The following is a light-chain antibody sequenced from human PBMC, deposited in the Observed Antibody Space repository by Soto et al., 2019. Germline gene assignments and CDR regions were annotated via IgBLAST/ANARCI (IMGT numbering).Light chain of an antibody. CDR3: SSYTSSTTRVV. V-gene: IGLV2-14*01. J-gene: IGLJ2*01. Sequence: QSALTQPASVSGSPGQSITISCTGTSSDVGGYNYVSWYQQHPGKAPKVIIYEVSNRPSGVSNRFSGSKSGNTASLTISGLQAEDEAAYYCSSYTSSTTRVVFGGGTKLTVL. CDR1: SSDVGGYNY. CDR2: EVS.